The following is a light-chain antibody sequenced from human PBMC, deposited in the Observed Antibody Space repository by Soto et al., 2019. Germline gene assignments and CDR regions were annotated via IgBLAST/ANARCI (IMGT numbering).Light chain of an antibody. Sequence: EILFTQSPATLSFSPRERATLSRRASQSVSSYLAWYQQKPGQAPRLLIYDASNRATGIPARFSGSGSGTDFTLTISSLEPEDFAVYYCQQYGTLPITFGQGTRLEI. CDR2: DAS. CDR1: QSVSSY. J-gene: IGKJ5*01. V-gene: IGKV3-11*01. CDR3: QQYGTLPIT.